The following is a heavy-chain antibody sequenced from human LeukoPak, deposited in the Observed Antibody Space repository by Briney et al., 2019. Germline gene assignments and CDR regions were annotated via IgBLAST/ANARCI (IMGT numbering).Heavy chain of an antibody. CDR2: ISGSGGST. Sequence: GGSLRLSCAASGVTFSSYAMSWVRQAPGKGLEWGSAISGSGGSTYYADSVNGRFTISRHNSKNTLYLQMNSLRAEDTAVYYCAKGDDCSSTSCYKVRYYYYMDVWGKGTTVTVSS. D-gene: IGHD2-2*02. CDR3: AKGDDCSSTSCYKVRYYYYMDV. V-gene: IGHV3-23*01. J-gene: IGHJ6*03. CDR1: GVTFSSYA.